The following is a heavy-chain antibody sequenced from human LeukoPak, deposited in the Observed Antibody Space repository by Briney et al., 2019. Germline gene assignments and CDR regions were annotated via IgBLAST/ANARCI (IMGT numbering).Heavy chain of an antibody. CDR2: INHSGST. Sequence: SETLSLTCAVCGGSFSGYYWSWIRQPPGKGLEWIGEINHSGSTNYNPSLKSRVTISVDTSKNQFSLKLSSVTAADTAVYYCARAPPTSWKNWFDPWGQGTLVTVSS. D-gene: IGHD1-1*01. CDR3: ARAPPTSWKNWFDP. CDR1: GGSFSGYY. V-gene: IGHV4-34*01. J-gene: IGHJ5*02.